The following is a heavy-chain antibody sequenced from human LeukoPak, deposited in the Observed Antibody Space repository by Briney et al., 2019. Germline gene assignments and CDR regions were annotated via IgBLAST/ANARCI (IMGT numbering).Heavy chain of an antibody. CDR1: GFTFSSYA. CDR3: AKGEQWLVLYFQH. J-gene: IGHJ1*01. D-gene: IGHD6-19*01. V-gene: IGHV3-23*01. Sequence: GGSLRLSCAVSGFTFSSYAMSWVRQAPGKGLEWVAAISGSGGGTDYADSVKGRFTISRDNSKNTLYLQMNSPRAEDTAVYYCAKGEQWLVLYFQHWGQGTLVTVSS. CDR2: ISGSGGGT.